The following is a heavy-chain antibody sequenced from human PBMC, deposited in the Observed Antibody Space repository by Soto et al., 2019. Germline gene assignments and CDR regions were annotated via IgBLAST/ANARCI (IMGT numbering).Heavy chain of an antibody. D-gene: IGHD6-6*01. V-gene: IGHV4-30-4*08. CDR1: GGSISGSDYY. Sequence: SETLSLTCTVSGGSISGSDYYWGWIRQPPGKGLEWIGNIYHSGSTYYNPSLKSRVTISVDTSKNQFSLKLSSVTAADTAVYYCARERPDGARLDPWGQGTLVTVSS. CDR2: IYHSGST. CDR3: ARERPDGARLDP. J-gene: IGHJ5*02.